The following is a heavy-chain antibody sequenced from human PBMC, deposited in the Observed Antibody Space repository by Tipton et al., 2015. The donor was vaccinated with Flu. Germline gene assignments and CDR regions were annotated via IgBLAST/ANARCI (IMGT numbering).Heavy chain of an antibody. V-gene: IGHV3-7*01. CDR2: VKQDGGEK. D-gene: IGHD4-23*01. CDR1: GFTFESYW. Sequence: SLRLSCEASGFTFESYWMSWVRQTPGKGLEWVANVKQDGGEKHYVDSVKGRFTISRDNARNSLYLQMNNLRAEDTAIYYCAREYTVIAPAADAFDIWGQGTLVTVSS. J-gene: IGHJ3*02. CDR3: AREYTVIAPAADAFDI.